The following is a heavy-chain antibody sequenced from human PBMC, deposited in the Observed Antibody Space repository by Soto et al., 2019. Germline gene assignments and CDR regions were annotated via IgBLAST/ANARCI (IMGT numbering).Heavy chain of an antibody. V-gene: IGHV4-31*03. CDR3: ARLRIAAAECCYDYGMDV. D-gene: IGHD6-13*01. CDR2: IYYSGST. CDR1: GGSISSGGYY. Sequence: QVQLQESGPGLVKPSQTLSLTCTVSGGSISSGGYYWSWIRQHPGKGLEWIGYIYYSGSTYYNPSLKSRVTISVDTSKNQFSLKLSSVAAADTAGDYCARLRIAAAECCYDYGMDVWGQGTTVTVSS. J-gene: IGHJ6*02.